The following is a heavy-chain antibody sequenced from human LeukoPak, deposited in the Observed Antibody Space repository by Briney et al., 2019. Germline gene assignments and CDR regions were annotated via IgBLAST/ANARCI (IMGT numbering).Heavy chain of an antibody. J-gene: IGHJ4*02. CDR3: AKTPHSDVSVGRFSARLWYFDY. CDR2: VSGGGGST. Sequence: GGALRLACAGSVFTFNNYGMSWVRQAPGKGLEWVSSVSGGGGSTYYADSVKGRFTISRDNSKDTLYLQMKSLRAEDTAVYYCAKTPHSDVSVGRFSARLWYFDYWGQGTLVTVSS. CDR1: VFTFNNYG. D-gene: IGHD2-21*01. V-gene: IGHV3-23*01.